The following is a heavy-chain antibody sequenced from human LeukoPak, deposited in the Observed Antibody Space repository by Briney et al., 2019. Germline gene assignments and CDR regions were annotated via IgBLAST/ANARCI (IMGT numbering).Heavy chain of an antibody. V-gene: IGHV3-23*01. J-gene: IGHJ6*03. CDR2: ISGSGGST. CDR3: ARTYYGDYEPRGYWYYYMDV. CDR1: GFTFSSYG. D-gene: IGHD4-17*01. Sequence: HPGGSLRLSCAASGFTFSSYGMSWVRQAPGKGLEWVSAISGSGGSTYYADSVKGRFTISRDNSKNSLYLQMNSLRAEDTAVYYCARTYYGDYEPRGYWYYYMDVWGKGTTVTVSS.